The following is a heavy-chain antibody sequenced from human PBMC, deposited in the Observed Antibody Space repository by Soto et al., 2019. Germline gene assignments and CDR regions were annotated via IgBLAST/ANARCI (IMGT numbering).Heavy chain of an antibody. CDR3: ARAYGAASFDF. V-gene: IGHV1-8*01. D-gene: IGHD3-10*01. CDR2: VSPNSGNT. J-gene: IGHJ5*01. CDR1: GYTFSSYD. Sequence: QVQLVQSGAEVKKPGASVKVFCKASGYTFSSYDIHWVRQATGQGLEWMGWVSPNSGNTGYAQRFQGRVTMTRDTSKSTAYMELNRLTSEDTAMYYCARAYGAASFDFWGQGTLVTASS.